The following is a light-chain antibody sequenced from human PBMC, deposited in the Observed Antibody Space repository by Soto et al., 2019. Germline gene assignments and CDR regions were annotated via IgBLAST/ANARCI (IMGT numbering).Light chain of an antibody. Sequence: QSALTQPPSASGSPGQSVTISCTGTSSDVGGYNYVSWYQQHPGKAPKLMIYEVSKRPSGVPDRCSGSKSGNTASLTVSGLQAEDEADYYCSSYAGSNNSDVFGTGTKLTVL. V-gene: IGLV2-8*01. CDR1: SSDVGGYNY. CDR3: SSYAGSNNSDV. CDR2: EVS. J-gene: IGLJ1*01.